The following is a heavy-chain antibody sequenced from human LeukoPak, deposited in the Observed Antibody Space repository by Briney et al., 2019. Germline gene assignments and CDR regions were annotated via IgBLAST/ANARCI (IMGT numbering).Heavy chain of an antibody. J-gene: IGHJ3*01. CDR2: INHSAST. Sequence: SETLSLTCAVYGGSFSGYYWSWIRQPPGTGLEWIGEINHSASTNYNPSLKSRVTISVDTSKNQFSLKLSSVTAADTAVYYCASFDYDCSGQSDHWGQGTMVTVSS. V-gene: IGHV4-34*01. CDR1: GGSFSGYY. CDR3: ASFDYDCSGQSDH. D-gene: IGHD3-22*01.